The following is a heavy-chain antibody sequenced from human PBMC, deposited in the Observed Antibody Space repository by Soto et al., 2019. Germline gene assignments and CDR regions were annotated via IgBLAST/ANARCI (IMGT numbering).Heavy chain of an antibody. J-gene: IGHJ4*02. CDR1: GGSISSGGYS. Sequence: QLQLQESGSGLVKPSQTLSLTCAVSGGSISSGGYSCSWIRQPPGKGLEWIGYIYHSGSTYYNPSLKSRVTLSVDRSKNQFSLRLTSLTAADTAVYYCARGVAIHLWLGNDFDYWGQGTLVTVSS. CDR2: IYHSGST. V-gene: IGHV4-30-2*01. D-gene: IGHD5-18*01. CDR3: ARGVAIHLWLGNDFDY.